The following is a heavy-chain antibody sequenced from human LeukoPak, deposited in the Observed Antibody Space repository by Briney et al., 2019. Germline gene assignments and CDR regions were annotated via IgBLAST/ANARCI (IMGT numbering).Heavy chain of an antibody. CDR2: IYYSGST. Sequence: PSETLSLTCTVSGGSISSYYWSWIRQPPGKGPEWIGYIYYSGSTNYNPSLKSRVTISVDTSKNQFSLKLSSVTAADTAVYYCARLYSGSGSYDSYYYYYMDVWGKGTTVTVSS. CDR1: GGSISSYY. CDR3: ARLYSGSGSYDSYYYYYMDV. V-gene: IGHV4-59*08. J-gene: IGHJ6*03. D-gene: IGHD3-10*01.